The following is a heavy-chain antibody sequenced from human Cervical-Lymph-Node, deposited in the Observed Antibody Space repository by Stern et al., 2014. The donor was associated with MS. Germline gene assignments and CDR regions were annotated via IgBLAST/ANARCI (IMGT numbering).Heavy chain of an antibody. V-gene: IGHV3-30-3*01. CDR1: GFTLSSNA. CDR2: ISYDGSNY. CDR3: ARVGGYCSSTSCYPDY. D-gene: IGHD2-2*01. Sequence: VQLVEYGGGVVQPGRSLRLSCEASGFTLSSNAVHWVRQAPGKGMAWEAGISYDGSNYYYADSVKGRFTISRDNSKNTVYLQMNSLRPEDTAVYYCARVGGYCSSTSCYPDYWGQGTLVTVSS. J-gene: IGHJ4*02.